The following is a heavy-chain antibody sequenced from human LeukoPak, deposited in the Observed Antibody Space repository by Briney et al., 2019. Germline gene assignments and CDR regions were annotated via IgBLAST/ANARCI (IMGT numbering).Heavy chain of an antibody. CDR1: NGSFSGYY. CDR3: ARRSVRGVIRY. V-gene: IGHV4-34*01. D-gene: IGHD3-10*01. Sequence: PSGTLSLTCAVYNGSFSGYYWNWIRQPPGKGLEWIGEIYHSGSTNYNPSLKSRVTISVDTSKNQFSLKLTSVTAADTAVYSCARRSVRGVIRYWGQGTLVTVSS. J-gene: IGHJ4*02. CDR2: IYHSGST.